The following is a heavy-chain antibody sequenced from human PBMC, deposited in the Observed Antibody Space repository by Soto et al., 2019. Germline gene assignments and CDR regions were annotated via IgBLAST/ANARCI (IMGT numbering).Heavy chain of an antibody. CDR3: ARERAPEWLRYLDY. CDR2: IYYNGNT. D-gene: IGHD5-12*01. Sequence: LSLTCSVSGGSISSNYWSWIRLPAGKGLEWIGRIYYNGNTNYNPSLKSRVTMSVDTSKNQFSLNLSSVTAADTAMYYCARERAPEWLRYLDYWGLGTLVTVSS. V-gene: IGHV4-4*07. J-gene: IGHJ4*01. CDR1: GGSISSNY.